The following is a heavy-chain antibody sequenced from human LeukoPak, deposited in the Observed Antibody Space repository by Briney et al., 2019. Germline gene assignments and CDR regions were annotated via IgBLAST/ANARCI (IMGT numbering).Heavy chain of an antibody. J-gene: IGHJ6*03. CDR3: AKDPNFYYCMDV. CDR1: GFTFSSYG. Sequence: GGSLRLSCAASGFTFSSYGMHWVRQAPGKGLEWVAYIRYDGSNKYYEDSMKGRFTISRDNSKNTLYLQMNSLRAEDTAVYYCAKDPNFYYCMDVWGKGTTVTISS. CDR2: IRYDGSNK. V-gene: IGHV3-30*02.